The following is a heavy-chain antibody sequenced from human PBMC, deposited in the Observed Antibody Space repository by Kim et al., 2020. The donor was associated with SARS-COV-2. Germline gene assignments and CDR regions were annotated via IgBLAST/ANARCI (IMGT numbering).Heavy chain of an antibody. V-gene: IGHV1-3*01. CDR2: INAGNGNT. CDR3: ARDGGTDYYDNSFDY. Sequence: ASVKVSCKASGYTFTSYAMHWVRQAPGQRLEWMGWINAGNGNTKYSQKFQGRVTITRDTSASTAYMELSSLRSEDTAVYYCARDGGTDYYDNSFDYWGQGRLATIST. D-gene: IGHD3-22*01. J-gene: IGHJ4*02. CDR1: GYTFTSYA.